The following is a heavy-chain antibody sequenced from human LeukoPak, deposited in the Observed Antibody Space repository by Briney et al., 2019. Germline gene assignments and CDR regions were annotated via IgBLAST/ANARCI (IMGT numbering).Heavy chain of an antibody. CDR1: GFTFSSYG. D-gene: IGHD3-22*01. Sequence: GGSLRLSCVVSGFTFSSYGMHWVRQAPGKGLEWVALIWYDGSNKYYADSVKGRFTISRDNYKNTLYLQMNSLRADDTSVYYCARDVFTTYDTGGGYFDYWGQGTLVTVSS. CDR3: ARDVFTTYDTGGGYFDY. CDR2: IWYDGSNK. J-gene: IGHJ4*02. V-gene: IGHV3-33*01.